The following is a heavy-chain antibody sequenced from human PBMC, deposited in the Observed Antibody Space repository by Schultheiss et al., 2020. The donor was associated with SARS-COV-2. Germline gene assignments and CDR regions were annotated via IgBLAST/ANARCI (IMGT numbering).Heavy chain of an antibody. J-gene: IGHJ6*02. CDR3: TRTALRQQEEYGMDV. V-gene: IGHV4-39*07. CDR1: GGSISSSSYY. CDR2: IYYSGST. Sequence: SETLSLTCTVSGGSISSSSYYWGWIRQPPGKGLEWIGYIYYSGSTYYNPSLKSLVTISVDTSKNQFSLKMSSVTAADTAVYYCTRTALRQQEEYGMDVWGQGTTVTVSS. D-gene: IGHD4-17*01.